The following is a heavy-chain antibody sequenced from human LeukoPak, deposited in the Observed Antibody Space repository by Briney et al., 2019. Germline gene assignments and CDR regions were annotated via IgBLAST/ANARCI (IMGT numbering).Heavy chain of an antibody. J-gene: IGHJ4*02. CDR1: GFTFSSYD. D-gene: IGHD6-19*01. Sequence: GGSLRLSCAASGFTFSSYDMHWVRQATGKGLEWVSAIGTAGDTYYPGSVKGRFTISRESAKNSLYLQMNSLRAGDTAVYYCAKGTQPSSGWYLGGPVARTWNHYFDYWGQGTLVTVSS. CDR3: AKGTQPSSGWYLGGPVARTWNHYFDY. V-gene: IGHV3-13*01. CDR2: IGTAGDT.